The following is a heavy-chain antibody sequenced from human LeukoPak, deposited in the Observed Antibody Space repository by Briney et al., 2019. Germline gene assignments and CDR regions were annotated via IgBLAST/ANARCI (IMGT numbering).Heavy chain of an antibody. Sequence: GRSLRLSCAASGFTFDDYAMHWVRHAPGKGLEWVSGISWNSGSIGYADSVKGRFTISRDNVKNSLYLHMNSLRPEDTALYYCAKDRATSLSSFPHWGQGTLVTVSS. CDR2: ISWNSGSI. J-gene: IGHJ1*01. V-gene: IGHV3-9*01. CDR3: AKDRATSLSSFPH. CDR1: GFTFDDYA.